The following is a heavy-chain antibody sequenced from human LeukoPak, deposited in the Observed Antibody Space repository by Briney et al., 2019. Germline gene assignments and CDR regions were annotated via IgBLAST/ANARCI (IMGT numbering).Heavy chain of an antibody. D-gene: IGHD3-16*01. J-gene: IGHJ4*02. CDR1: GFTFSSYW. Sequence: GGSLRLSCAASGFTFSSYWMSWARQAPGKGLEWVANIKQDGIEKYYMDSVKGRFTISRDNAKNSLYLQMNSLRAEDTAVYYCAREAGGGYYFDYWGQGTLVTVSS. V-gene: IGHV3-7*01. CDR2: IKQDGIEK. CDR3: AREAGGGYYFDY.